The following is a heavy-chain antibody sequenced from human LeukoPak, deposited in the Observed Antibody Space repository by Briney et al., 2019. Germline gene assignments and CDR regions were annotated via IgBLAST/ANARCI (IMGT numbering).Heavy chain of an antibody. D-gene: IGHD3-22*01. CDR1: GGSISSSSYY. CDR3: ARQDYDSSGYYYAYYFDY. CDR2: IYYSGST. Sequence: GSLRLSCTVSGGSISSSSYYWGWIRQPPGKGPEWIGSIYYSGSTYYNPSLKSRVTISVDTSKNQFSLKLSSVTAADTAVYYCARQDYDSSGYYYAYYFDYWGQGTLVTVSS. J-gene: IGHJ4*02. V-gene: IGHV4-39*01.